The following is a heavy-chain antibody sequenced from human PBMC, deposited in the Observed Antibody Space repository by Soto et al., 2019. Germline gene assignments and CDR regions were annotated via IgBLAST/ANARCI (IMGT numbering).Heavy chain of an antibody. CDR2: ISGSGGST. V-gene: IGHV3-23*01. D-gene: IGHD2-2*01. Sequence: GESLKISCAASGFTFSSYAMSWVRQAPGKGLEWVSAISGSGGSTYYADSVKGRFTISRDNSKNTLYLQMNSLRAEDTAVYYCAKVIYCSSTSCPFDYWGQGTLVTVSS. CDR1: GFTFSSYA. J-gene: IGHJ4*02. CDR3: AKVIYCSSTSCPFDY.